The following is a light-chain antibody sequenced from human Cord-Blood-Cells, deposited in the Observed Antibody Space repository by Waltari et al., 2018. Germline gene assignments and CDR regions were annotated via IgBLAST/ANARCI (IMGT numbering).Light chain of an antibody. J-gene: IGKJ1*01. CDR3: MQALQTPRT. Sequence: DIVMTQSPLSLPVTPGEPASISCRSSQSLLHSNGYNYLDWYLQKPGQSPQPLFYLGSNRASGVPDRFSGSGSGTDFTLKISRVEAEDVGVYYCMQALQTPRTFGQGTKVEIK. CDR1: QSLLHSNGYNY. V-gene: IGKV2-28*01. CDR2: LGS.